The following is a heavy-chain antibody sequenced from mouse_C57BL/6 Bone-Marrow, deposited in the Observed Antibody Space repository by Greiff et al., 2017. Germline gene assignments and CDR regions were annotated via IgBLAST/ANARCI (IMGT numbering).Heavy chain of an antibody. Sequence: VQLKQSEAELVRPGASVKLSCTASGFNIKDDYMPWVKQRPEQGLEWIGWIDPENGDTEYASKFQGKATITADTSSNTAYLRISRLTSEDTAVYYCTTDRWLLALLVRDVWGTGTTVTVSS. CDR1: GFNIKDDY. D-gene: IGHD2-3*01. J-gene: IGHJ1*03. V-gene: IGHV14-4*01. CDR3: TTDRWLLALLVRDV. CDR2: IDPENGDT.